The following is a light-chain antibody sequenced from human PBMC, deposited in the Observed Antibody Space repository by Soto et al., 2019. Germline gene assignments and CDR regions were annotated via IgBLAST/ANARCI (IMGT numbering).Light chain of an antibody. Sequence: DIQMTQSPSTLSASVGDRVTITCRASQSISSWLAWYQQKPGKAPKLLIYKASSLETGVPSRFSGSGSVTEFTLTISSLQPDDFATYYCQQYNRYPFTFGPGTKVDI. CDR2: KAS. J-gene: IGKJ3*01. CDR3: QQYNRYPFT. CDR1: QSISSW. V-gene: IGKV1-5*03.